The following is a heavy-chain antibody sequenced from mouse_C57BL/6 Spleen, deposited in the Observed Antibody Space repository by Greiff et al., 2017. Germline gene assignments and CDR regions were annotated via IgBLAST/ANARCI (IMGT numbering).Heavy chain of an antibody. Sequence: DVHLVESGGGLVQPGGSLKLSCAASGFTFSDYYMYWVRQTPEKRLEWVAYISNGGGSTYYPDTVKGRFTISRDNAKNTLYLQMSRLKSEDTAMDYCARERDDYGSSTGYFDVWGTGTTVTVSS. CDR1: GFTFSDYY. V-gene: IGHV5-12*01. CDR2: ISNGGGST. CDR3: ARERDDYGSSTGYFDV. J-gene: IGHJ1*03. D-gene: IGHD1-1*01.